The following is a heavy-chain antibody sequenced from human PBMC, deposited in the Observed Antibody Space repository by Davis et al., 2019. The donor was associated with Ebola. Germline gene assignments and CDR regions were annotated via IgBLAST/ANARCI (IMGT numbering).Heavy chain of an antibody. CDR3: ALAGGDGYNYRLYYYYGMDV. J-gene: IGHJ6*02. CDR2: IIPILGIA. Sequence: SVKVSCKASGYTFTSYGISWVRQAPGQGLEWMGRIIPILGIANYAQKFQGRVTITADKSTSTAYMELSSLRSEDPAVYYCALAGGDGYNYRLYYYYGMDVWGQGTTVTVSS. D-gene: IGHD5-24*01. CDR1: GYTFTSYG. V-gene: IGHV1-69*04.